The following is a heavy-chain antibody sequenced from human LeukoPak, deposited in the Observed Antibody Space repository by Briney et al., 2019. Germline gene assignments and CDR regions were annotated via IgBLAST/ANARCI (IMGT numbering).Heavy chain of an antibody. V-gene: IGHV4-39*07. Sequence: SETLSLTCTVSGGSISSSSYYWGWIRQPPGKGLEWIGSIYYSGSTYYNPSLKSRVTISVDTSKNQFSLKLSSVTAADTAVYYCAPRSDVEGWFDPWGQGTLVTVSS. CDR1: GGSISSSSYY. J-gene: IGHJ5*02. CDR2: IYYSGST. D-gene: IGHD1-26*01. CDR3: APRSDVEGWFDP.